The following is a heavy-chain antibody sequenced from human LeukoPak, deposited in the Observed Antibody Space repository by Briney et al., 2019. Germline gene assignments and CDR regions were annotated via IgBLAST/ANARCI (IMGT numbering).Heavy chain of an antibody. CDR3: ARHISSGGTYAHCDY. D-gene: IGHD1-26*01. V-gene: IGHV4-59*08. CDR1: GGSISSYY. Sequence: SETLSLTCTVSGGSISSYYWSWIRQPPGKGLEWIGYIYYSGSTNYNPSLKTRVTMSLDTSKNQVSLNLNSVTAADTAVYYCARHISSGGTYAHCDYWGQGTLVTVSS. J-gene: IGHJ4*02. CDR2: IYYSGST.